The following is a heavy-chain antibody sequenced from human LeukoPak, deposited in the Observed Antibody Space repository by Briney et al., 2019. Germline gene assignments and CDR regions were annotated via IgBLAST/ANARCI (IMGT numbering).Heavy chain of an antibody. CDR1: GFTFSSYW. CDR3: ARGPSSDWSGLDF. V-gene: IGHV3-7*01. J-gene: IGHJ4*02. Sequence: PGGSLRLSCAASGFTFSSYWMNWVRQAPGKGLEWVANIKKDGSVKYYVDSVKGRFTISRDNAKNTLYLQANNLRAEDTAVYYCARGPSSDWSGLDFWGQGTLLTVSS. CDR2: IKKDGSVK. D-gene: IGHD3-9*01.